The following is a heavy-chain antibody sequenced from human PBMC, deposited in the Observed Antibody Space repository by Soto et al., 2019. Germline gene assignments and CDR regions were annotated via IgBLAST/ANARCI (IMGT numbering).Heavy chain of an antibody. J-gene: IGHJ3*02. D-gene: IGHD3-16*01. CDR1: AYTFTSYD. CDR3: ASGGRNTGGGSCDI. CDR2: MNPNSGNT. Sequence: GXSVKVSCKASAYTFTSYDINWVRQATGQGLEWMGWMNPNSGNTCYAQKFQGRVTMTRNASISTAYMELSSLRSEDTAVYYWASGGRNTGGGSCDIFGQGPMAIV. V-gene: IGHV1-8*01.